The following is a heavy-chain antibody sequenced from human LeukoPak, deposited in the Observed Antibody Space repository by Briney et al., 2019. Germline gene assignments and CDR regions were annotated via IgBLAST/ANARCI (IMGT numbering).Heavy chain of an antibody. Sequence: SVKVSCKASGGTFSSYAISWVRQAPGQGLEWMGGIIPIFSTANYAQKFQGRVTITADKSTSTAYMELSRLRSDDTAVYYCAREGVGGYDSQGYFDYWGQGTLVTVSS. J-gene: IGHJ4*02. CDR1: GGTFSSYA. V-gene: IGHV1-69*06. D-gene: IGHD5-12*01. CDR2: IIPIFSTA. CDR3: AREGVGGYDSQGYFDY.